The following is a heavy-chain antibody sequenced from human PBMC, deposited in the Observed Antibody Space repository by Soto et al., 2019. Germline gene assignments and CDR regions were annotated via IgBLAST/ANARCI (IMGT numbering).Heavy chain of an antibody. J-gene: IGHJ6*02. V-gene: IGHV3-33*01. CDR3: ERDEPAALTNYYYYGMDV. CDR1: GFTFSSYG. D-gene: IGHD2-2*01. Sequence: QVQLVESGGGVVQPGRSLRLSCAASGFTFSSYGMHWVRQAPGKGLEWVAVIWYDGSNKYYADSVKGRFTISRDNSKNTXXLQMNRLRAEDTAVYYCERDEPAALTNYYYYGMDVWGQGTTVTVSS. CDR2: IWYDGSNK.